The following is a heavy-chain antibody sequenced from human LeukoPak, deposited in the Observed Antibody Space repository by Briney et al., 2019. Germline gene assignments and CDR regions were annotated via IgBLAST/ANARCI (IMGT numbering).Heavy chain of an antibody. CDR2: ISSSGGTT. J-gene: IGHJ4*02. V-gene: IGHV3-48*03. CDR3: ARARDGYNSY. Sequence: PGGSLRLSCAASGFIFSRYEMNWVRQAPGKGLEWVSYISSSGGTTSYTDSVKGRFTISRDTAMSPLYLQMDSLRAEDTAIYYCARARDGYNSYWGQGTLVTVSS. D-gene: IGHD5-24*01. CDR1: GFIFSRYE.